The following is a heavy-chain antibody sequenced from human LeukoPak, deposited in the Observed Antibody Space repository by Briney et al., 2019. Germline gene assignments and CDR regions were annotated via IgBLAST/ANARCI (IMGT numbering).Heavy chain of an antibody. Sequence: ASVTVSFKASGYTFTSYYMHWVRQAPGQGLERMGLINPSGGSTSYAQKFQGRVTMTRDMSTSTVYMELSSLRSEDTAVYYCARDLRDSSGYLYDYWGQGTLVTVSS. CDR2: INPSGGST. CDR3: ARDLRDSSGYLYDY. J-gene: IGHJ4*02. V-gene: IGHV1-46*01. CDR1: GYTFTSYY. D-gene: IGHD3-22*01.